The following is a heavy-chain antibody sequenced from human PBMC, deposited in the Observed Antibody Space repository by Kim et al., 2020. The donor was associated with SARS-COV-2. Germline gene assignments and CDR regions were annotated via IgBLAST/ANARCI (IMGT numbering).Heavy chain of an antibody. D-gene: IGHD3-16*02. CDR3: ARVTTSGSYSYYGMDV. Sequence: ESGKGRFTIPRDNAKSSLYLQMKSLRAEDTAVYYCARVTTSGSYSYYGMDVWGQGTTVTVSS. V-gene: IGHV3-21*04. J-gene: IGHJ6*02.